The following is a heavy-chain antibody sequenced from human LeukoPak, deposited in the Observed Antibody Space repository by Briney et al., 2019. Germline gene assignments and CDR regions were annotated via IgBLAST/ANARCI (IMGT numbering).Heavy chain of an antibody. D-gene: IGHD7-27*01. V-gene: IGHV3-23*01. Sequence: GGSLRLSCAASRFIFSTYTMYWVRHPPGKRLEWVSIIGNNGGGIHYADSVKGRFTISRDNFKNALYLQMNSLRVEDTAVYYCAIDPNWGTHSWGQGVLVTVSS. J-gene: IGHJ4*02. CDR1: RFIFSTYT. CDR2: IGNNGGGI. CDR3: AIDPNWGTHS.